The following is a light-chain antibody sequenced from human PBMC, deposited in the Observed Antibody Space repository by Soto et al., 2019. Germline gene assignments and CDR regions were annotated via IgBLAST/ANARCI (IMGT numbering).Light chain of an antibody. CDR2: EAS. J-gene: IGKJ5*01. V-gene: IGKV1-9*01. CDR3: QQLNTLPFT. CDR1: HDISTY. Sequence: DIQLTQSPSLLSASVGDRVTITCRASHDISTYLAWYQQKPGKAPKLMIYEASTLQSGVPSWFSGSGSGTEFTLTISGLLPEDFATYHCQQLNTLPFTFGQGTRLEIK.